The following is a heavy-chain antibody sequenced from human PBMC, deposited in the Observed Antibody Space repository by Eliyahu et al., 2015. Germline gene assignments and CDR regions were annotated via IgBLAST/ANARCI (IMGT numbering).Heavy chain of an antibody. D-gene: IGHD3-22*01. CDR1: GYTFTGYY. J-gene: IGHJ6*02. V-gene: IGHV1-2*02. Sequence: QVQLVQSGAEVKKPGASVKVSCKASGYTFTGYYMHWVRXAPGQGLEWMGWINPNSGGTNYAQKFQGRVTMTRDTSISTAYMELSRLRSDDTAVYYCAREGGSGYYGYYGMDVWGQGTTVTVSS. CDR3: AREGGSGYYGYYGMDV. CDR2: INPNSGGT.